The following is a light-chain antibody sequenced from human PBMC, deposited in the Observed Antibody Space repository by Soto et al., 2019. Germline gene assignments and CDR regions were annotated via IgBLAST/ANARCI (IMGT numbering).Light chain of an antibody. J-gene: IGKJ4*01. CDR2: GAS. CDR3: QQYGSSLT. V-gene: IGKV3-20*01. CDR1: PSVTNY. Sequence: EIVFTQSPATLSLSQGERATLSCRASPSVTNYLAWYQQKPGQAPRLLIYGASSRATGIPDRFSGSGSGTDFTLTISRLEPEDFAVYYCQQYGSSLTFGGGTKVDIK.